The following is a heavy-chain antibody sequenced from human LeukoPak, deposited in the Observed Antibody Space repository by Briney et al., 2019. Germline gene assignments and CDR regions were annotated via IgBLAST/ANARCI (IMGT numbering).Heavy chain of an antibody. V-gene: IGHV4-30-4*07. CDR1: GGSVSSGGYS. CDR2: IYNSGTT. D-gene: IGHD5-18*01. CDR3: ARAIYIYGYGYYNYMDV. Sequence: PSETLSLTCAVSGGSVSSGGYSWSWIRQPPGKGLEWIGYIYNSGTTYYNPSLKSRVSISLDTSNNQFSLKLSSVTAADTGMYYCARAIYIYGYGYYNYMDVWGKGTTVTVSS. J-gene: IGHJ6*03.